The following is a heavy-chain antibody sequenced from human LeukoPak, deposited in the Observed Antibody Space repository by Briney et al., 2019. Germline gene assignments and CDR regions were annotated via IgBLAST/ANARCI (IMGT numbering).Heavy chain of an antibody. Sequence: GGSLRLSCAASGFTFSSYGMHWVRQAPGKGLGWVAIISYDGSNKYYADSVKGRFTISRDNSKNTLYLQMNSLRAEDTAVYYCAKDLGLAAAIDYWGQGTLVTVSS. CDR3: AKDLGLAAAIDY. CDR1: GFTFSSYG. CDR2: ISYDGSNK. V-gene: IGHV3-30*18. J-gene: IGHJ4*02. D-gene: IGHD2-15*01.